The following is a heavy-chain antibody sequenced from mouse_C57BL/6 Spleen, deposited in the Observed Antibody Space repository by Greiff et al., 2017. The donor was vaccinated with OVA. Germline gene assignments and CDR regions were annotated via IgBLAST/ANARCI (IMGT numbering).Heavy chain of an antibody. CDR2: IDPETGGT. D-gene: IGHD1-1*01. CDR3: TREGGNYYGSSYGYFDV. V-gene: IGHV1-15*01. CDR1: GYTFTDYE. Sequence: QVQLQQSGAELVRPGASVTLSCKASGYTFTDYEMHWVKQTPVHGLEWIGAIDPETGGTAYNQKFKGKAILTADKSSSTAYMELRSLTSEDSAVYYCTREGGNYYGSSYGYFDVWGTGTTVTVSS. J-gene: IGHJ1*03.